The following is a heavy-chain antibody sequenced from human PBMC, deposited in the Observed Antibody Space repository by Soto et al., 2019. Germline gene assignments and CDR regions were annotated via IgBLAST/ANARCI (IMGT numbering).Heavy chain of an antibody. V-gene: IGHV4-4*02. CDR3: ARASSFRGDFDF. J-gene: IGHJ3*01. CDR2: FYHAGSP. Sequence: SETLSLTCAVSGGSIRSSSWWTWLRQSPGKGLEWIGEFYHAGSPHYNPSFQSRVTISADTSKNLFSLRLTSVTAADTAIYYCARASSFRGDFDFWGQGTAVTVS. CDR1: GGSIRSSSW. D-gene: IGHD2-21*01.